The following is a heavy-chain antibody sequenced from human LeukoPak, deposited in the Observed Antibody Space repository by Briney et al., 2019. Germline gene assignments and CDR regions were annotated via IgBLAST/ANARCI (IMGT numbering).Heavy chain of an antibody. D-gene: IGHD2-2*01. CDR2: ISYDGSNK. CDR1: GFTFSSYA. V-gene: IGHV3-30-3*01. Sequence: GGSLRLSCAASGFTFSSYAMYWVRQAPGKGLEWVAVISYDGSNKYYADSVKGRFTISRDNSKNTLYLQMNSLRAEDTAVYYCARDPPMEEYVVAPAAMGEGFDYWGQGTLVTVSS. CDR3: ARDPPMEEYVVAPAAMGEGFDY. J-gene: IGHJ4*02.